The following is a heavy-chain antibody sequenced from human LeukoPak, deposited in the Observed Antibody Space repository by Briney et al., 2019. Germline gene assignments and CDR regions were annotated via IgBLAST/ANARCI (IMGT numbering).Heavy chain of an antibody. J-gene: IGHJ4*02. D-gene: IGHD6-13*01. V-gene: IGHV4-34*01. CDR3: ARLIAALDY. Sequence: SETLSLTCAVYGGSFSGYYWSWIRQPPGKGLEWIGEINHRGSTNYNPSLKSRVTISVDTSKNQFSLKLSSVTAADTAVYYCARLIAALDYWGQGTLVTVSS. CDR2: INHRGST. CDR1: GGSFSGYY.